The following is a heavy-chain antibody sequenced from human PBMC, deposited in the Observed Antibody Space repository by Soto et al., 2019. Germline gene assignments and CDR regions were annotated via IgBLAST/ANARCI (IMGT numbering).Heavy chain of an antibody. Sequence: GGSLRLSCAASGFTFSSYGMHRVRQAPGKGLEWVAVIWYDGSNKYYADSVKGRFTISRDNSKNTLYLQMNSLRAEDTAVYYCARSLQPDYGDYLFDYWGQGTLVTVSS. D-gene: IGHD4-17*01. V-gene: IGHV3-33*01. J-gene: IGHJ4*02. CDR3: ARSLQPDYGDYLFDY. CDR1: GFTFSSYG. CDR2: IWYDGSNK.